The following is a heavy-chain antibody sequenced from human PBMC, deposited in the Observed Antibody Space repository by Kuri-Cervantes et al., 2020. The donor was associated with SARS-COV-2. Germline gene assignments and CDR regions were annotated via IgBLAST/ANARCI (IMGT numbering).Heavy chain of an antibody. Sequence: LSLTCAASGFTFSSYWMSWVRQAPGKGLEWVANIKQDGSEKYYVDSVKGRFTISRDNAKNSLYLQMNSLRAEDTAVYYCAREGYRSSTSSHDAFDIWGQGTMVTVSS. CDR3: AREGYRSSTSSHDAFDI. J-gene: IGHJ3*02. V-gene: IGHV3-7*01. D-gene: IGHD2-2*01. CDR1: GFTFSSYW. CDR2: IKQDGSEK.